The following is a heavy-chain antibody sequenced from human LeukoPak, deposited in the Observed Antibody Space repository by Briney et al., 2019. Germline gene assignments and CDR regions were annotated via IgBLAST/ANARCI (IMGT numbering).Heavy chain of an antibody. CDR2: ISSSSSYI. J-gene: IGHJ1*01. Sequence: PGGSLRLSCAAPGFTFSSYSMNWVRQAPGKGLEWVSSISSSSSYIYYADSVKGRFTISRDNAKNSLYLQMNSLRAEDTAVYYCARGVEYYYDSSGHYLSAEYFQHWGQGTLVTVSS. CDR3: ARGVEYYYDSSGHYLSAEYFQH. CDR1: GFTFSSYS. D-gene: IGHD3-22*01. V-gene: IGHV3-21*01.